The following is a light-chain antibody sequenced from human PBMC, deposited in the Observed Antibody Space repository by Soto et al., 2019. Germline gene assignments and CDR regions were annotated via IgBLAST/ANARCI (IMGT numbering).Light chain of an antibody. Sequence: QSALTLPASVSGSPGQSITISCTGTSSDVGSYNLVSWYQQHPGKAPKLMIYGVSQRPSGVSNRFSGSKSDNTASLTISGLQAEDEAEYFCCSYAGSSPHVVFGGGTKLTVL. J-gene: IGLJ2*01. CDR1: SSDVGSYNL. V-gene: IGLV2-23*02. CDR3: CSYAGSSPHVV. CDR2: GVS.